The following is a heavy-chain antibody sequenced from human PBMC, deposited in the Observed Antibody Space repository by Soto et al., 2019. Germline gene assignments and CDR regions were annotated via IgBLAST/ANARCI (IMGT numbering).Heavy chain of an antibody. CDR3: AADGGAMIRHGMDV. V-gene: IGHV1-58*01. CDR2: IVVGSGNT. J-gene: IGHJ6*02. D-gene: IGHD3-16*01. Sequence: KLSWKDSGFTFTSCAVQWVRQARGQRLEWIGWIVVGSGNTNYAQKFQERVTITRDMSTSTAYMELSSLRSEDTAVYYCAADGGAMIRHGMDVSGQGTTVTVSS. CDR1: GFTFTSCA.